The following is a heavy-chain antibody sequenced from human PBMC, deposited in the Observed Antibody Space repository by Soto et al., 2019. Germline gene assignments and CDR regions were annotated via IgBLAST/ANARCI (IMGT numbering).Heavy chain of an antibody. CDR2: KSYDGSDK. D-gene: IGHD3-10*01. V-gene: IGHV3-30*03. J-gene: IGHJ4*02. CDR3: VGGQYYFDY. Sequence: QVQLVESGGGVVQPGRSLRLSCAASGFPFTSYGMHWVREGPDKGLEWVEIKSYDGSDKYYADSVKGRFTISRDNSKNTLYLQMNSLRPEDTALYYCVGGQYYFDYRGQGTLVIVSS. CDR1: GFPFTSYG.